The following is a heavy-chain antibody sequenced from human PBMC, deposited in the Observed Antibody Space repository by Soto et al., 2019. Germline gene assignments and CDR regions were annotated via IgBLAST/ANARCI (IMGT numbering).Heavy chain of an antibody. CDR1: GYTFTGYY. Sequence: QVQLVQSGAEVKKPGASVKVSCKASGYTFTGYYMHWVRQAPGQGLEWMGWINPNSGGTNYAQKFQGWVTMTRDTSSSTAYMELSRLRSDDTAVYYCAKGSGSYYMDDWFDPWGQGTLVTVSS. CDR3: AKGSGSYYMDDWFDP. D-gene: IGHD3-10*01. V-gene: IGHV1-2*04. CDR2: INPNSGGT. J-gene: IGHJ5*02.